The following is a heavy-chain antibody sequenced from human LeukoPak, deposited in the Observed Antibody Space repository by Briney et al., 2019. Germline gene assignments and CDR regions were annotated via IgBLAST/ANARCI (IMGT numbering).Heavy chain of an antibody. V-gene: IGHV3-74*01. CDR1: GFTFSTYW. Sequence: GGSLRLSCAASGFTFSTYWMHWVRQAPGKGLVWVSRMNNDGSIRDYADSVKGRFTISRDNAKNTLYLQMNSLRVEDTAVYYCARDQLEPSRWFDYWGQGTLVTVSS. CDR3: ARDQLEPSRWFDY. CDR2: MNNDGSIR. J-gene: IGHJ4*02. D-gene: IGHD1-1*01.